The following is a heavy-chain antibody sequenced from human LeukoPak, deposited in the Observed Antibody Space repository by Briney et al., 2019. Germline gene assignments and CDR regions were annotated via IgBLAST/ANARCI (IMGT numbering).Heavy chain of an antibody. CDR1: GGTFSSYA. CDR2: IIPILGIA. V-gene: IGHV1-69*04. CDR3: ARGRGLSENAFDI. J-gene: IGHJ3*02. Sequence: ASVKVSCKASGGTFSSYAISWVRQAPGQGLERMGRIIPILGIANYAQKFQGRVTITADKSTSTAYMELSSLRSEDTAVYYCARGRGLSENAFDIWGQGTMVTVSS. D-gene: IGHD1-26*01.